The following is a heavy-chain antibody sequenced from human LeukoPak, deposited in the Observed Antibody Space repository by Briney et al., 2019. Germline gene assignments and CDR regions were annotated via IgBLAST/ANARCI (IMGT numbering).Heavy chain of an antibody. CDR3: ATGKFSGYYDY. J-gene: IGHJ4*02. V-gene: IGHV4-39*01. CDR2: MYYGGTT. CDR1: GGSLGRSTNY. D-gene: IGHD3-22*01. Sequence: SETLSLTCTVSGGSLGRSTNYGGWVRQTPGKGVEWTGSMYYGGTTYYNPSLKSRVTLSVDTSKNQVSLRLNSVTAADSAVYFCATGKFSGYYDYWGQGTLVTVSS.